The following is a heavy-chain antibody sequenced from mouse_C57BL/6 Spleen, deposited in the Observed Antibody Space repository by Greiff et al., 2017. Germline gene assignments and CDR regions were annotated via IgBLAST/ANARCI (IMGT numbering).Heavy chain of an antibody. CDR1: GYTFTDYY. D-gene: IGHD1-1*01. CDR3: ASRGLYYGSSSWYFDV. CDR2: INPNNGGT. V-gene: IGHV1-26*01. Sequence: VQLQQSGPELVKPGASVKISCKASGYTFTDYYMNWVKQSHGQSLEWIGDINPNNGGTSYNQKFKGKATLTVDKSSSTAYMVLRSLTSEDFAVYYGASRGLYYGSSSWYFDVWGTGTTVTVSS. J-gene: IGHJ1*03.